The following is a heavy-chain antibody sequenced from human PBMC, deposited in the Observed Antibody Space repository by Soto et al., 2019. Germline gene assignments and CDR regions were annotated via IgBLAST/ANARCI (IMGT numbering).Heavy chain of an antibody. CDR1: GGSISSYY. CDR2: IYYSGST. J-gene: IGHJ4*02. V-gene: IGHV4-59*01. D-gene: IGHD3-9*01. Sequence: SETLSLTCTVSGGSISSYYWSWIRQPPGKGLVWIGYIYYSGSTNYNPSLKSRVTISVDTSKNQFSLKLSSVTAADTAVYYCARVVILTGYPLSYWGQGTLVTVSS. CDR3: ARVVILTGYPLSY.